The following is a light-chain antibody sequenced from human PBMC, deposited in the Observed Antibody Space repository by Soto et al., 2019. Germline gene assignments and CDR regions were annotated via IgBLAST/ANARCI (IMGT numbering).Light chain of an antibody. CDR3: QNYNSYSEA. Sequence: EIQLTQSPCTLSLSPGDSVTITCRASQTIRRSLAWYQQKTGKAPKILIYRVSTITTGIPERFSGSGSETELNLTISRLQPDDFATYYCQNYNSYSEACGQGTKVDIK. J-gene: IGKJ1*01. CDR1: QTIRRS. V-gene: IGKV1-5*03. CDR2: RVS.